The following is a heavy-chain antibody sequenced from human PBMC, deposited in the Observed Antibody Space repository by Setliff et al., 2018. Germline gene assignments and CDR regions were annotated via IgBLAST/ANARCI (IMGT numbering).Heavy chain of an antibody. Sequence: ASVKVSCKTSGYTFTNYGITWVRQAPGQGLEWMGWINNYNTDTNYAQKLQGRVAMTADTSTSTAYMELRSLRSDDSAVYYCARINFYVSSGHYYAPDYWGQGTLVTVSS. CDR2: INNYNTDT. CDR1: GYTFTNYG. D-gene: IGHD3-22*01. CDR3: ARINFYVSSGHYYAPDY. J-gene: IGHJ4*02. V-gene: IGHV1-18*01.